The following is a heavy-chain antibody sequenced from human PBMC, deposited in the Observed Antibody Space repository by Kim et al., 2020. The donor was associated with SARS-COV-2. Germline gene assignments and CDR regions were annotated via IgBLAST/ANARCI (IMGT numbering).Heavy chain of an antibody. CDR1: GGSISSGDYY. Sequence: SETLSLTCTVSGGSISSGDYYWSWIRQPPGKGLEWIGYIYYSGSTYYNPSLKSRVTISVDTSKNQFSLKLRYVTAADTAVTYCARTKRITIFGVVQWFDP. CDR3: ARTKRITIFGVVQWFDP. J-gene: IGHJ5*02. V-gene: IGHV4-30-4*01. D-gene: IGHD3-3*01. CDR2: IYYSGST.